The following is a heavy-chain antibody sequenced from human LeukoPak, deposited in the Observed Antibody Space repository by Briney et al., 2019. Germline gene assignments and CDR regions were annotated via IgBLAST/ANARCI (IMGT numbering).Heavy chain of an antibody. CDR2: IYSGGST. J-gene: IGHJ4*02. CDR1: GFTVSTYY. CDR3: AKDFEYSGYSSSNFDY. D-gene: IGHD6-13*01. V-gene: IGHV3-53*01. Sequence: GGSLRLSCAASGFTVSTYYMTWVRQAPGKGLECVSVIYSGGSTYYADSVKGRFTISRDNSKNTLFLQMNSLRAEDTAIYYCAKDFEYSGYSSSNFDYWGQGTLVTVSS.